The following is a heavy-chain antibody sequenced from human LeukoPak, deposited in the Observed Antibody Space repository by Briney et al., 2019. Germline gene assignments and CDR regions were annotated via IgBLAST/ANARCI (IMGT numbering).Heavy chain of an antibody. D-gene: IGHD4-11*01. CDR1: GYTFTGYY. CDR3: ARDLMTTALGLNY. J-gene: IGHJ4*02. CDR2: INPNSGGP. V-gene: IGHV1-2*02. Sequence: ASVKVSCKASGYTFTGYYMHWVRQAPGQGLEWMGWINPNSGGPNYAQKFQGRVTMTRDTSISTAYMELSRLRSDDTAVYYCARDLMTTALGLNYWGQGTLVTVSS.